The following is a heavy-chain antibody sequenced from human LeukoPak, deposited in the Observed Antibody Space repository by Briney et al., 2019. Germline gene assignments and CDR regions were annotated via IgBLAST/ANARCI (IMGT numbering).Heavy chain of an antibody. CDR1: GFTFSSYS. CDR2: ISSSSSYI. J-gene: IGHJ4*02. CDR3: ATDCSSTSCLPFDY. V-gene: IGHV3-21*01. Sequence: PGGSLRLSCAASGFTFSSYSMNWVRQAPGKGLEWVSSISSSSSYIYYADSVKGRFTISRDNAKNSLYLQMNSLRAEDTAVYYCATDCSSTSCLPFDYWGQGTLVTVSS. D-gene: IGHD2-2*01.